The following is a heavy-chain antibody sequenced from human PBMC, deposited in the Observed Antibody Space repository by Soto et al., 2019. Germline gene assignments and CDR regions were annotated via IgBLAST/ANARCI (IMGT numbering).Heavy chain of an antibody. D-gene: IGHD3-10*01. CDR2: ISGGGIST. J-gene: IGHJ5*02. Sequence: EVQLLESGGGLVQPGGSLTLSCAASGFTFSNYAMSWVRQAPGKGLAWVSAISGGGISTYYADSVRGRFTISRDNSRNTLYLRMNRLRAEDTAVYYCARDAISMVRGTNNWFEPWGQGTLVTVSS. V-gene: IGHV3-23*01. CDR1: GFTFSNYA. CDR3: ARDAISMVRGTNNWFEP.